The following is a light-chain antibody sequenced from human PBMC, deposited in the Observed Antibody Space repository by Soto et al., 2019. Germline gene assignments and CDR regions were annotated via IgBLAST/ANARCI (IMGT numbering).Light chain of an antibody. CDR1: QSISSY. V-gene: IGKV1-39*01. J-gene: IGKJ4*01. CDR3: QLLNSFHRT. CDR2: AAS. Sequence: IQMYKSPSSLSATVKDRVTITCRASQSISSYLNWYQQKPGKAPKLLIYAASSLQSGVPSRFSGSGSGTDFTLTISSLQPEDFTTYYCQLLNSFHRTFGGGTKVDIK.